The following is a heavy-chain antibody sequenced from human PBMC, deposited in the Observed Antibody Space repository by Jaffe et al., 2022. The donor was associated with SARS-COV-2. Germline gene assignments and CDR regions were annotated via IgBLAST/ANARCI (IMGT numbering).Heavy chain of an antibody. CDR1: GYTFTSYD. V-gene: IGHV1-8*01. CDR2: MNPNSGNT. J-gene: IGHJ5*02. D-gene: IGHD6-13*01. CDR3: ARGPRAGVGYSSSWYRGNWFDP. Sequence: QVQLVQSGAEVKKPGASVKVSCKASGYTFTSYDINWVRQATGQGLEWMGWMNPNSGNTGYAQKFQGRVTMTRNTSISTAYMELSSLRSEDTAVYYCARGPRAGVGYSSSWYRGNWFDPWGQGTLVTVSS.